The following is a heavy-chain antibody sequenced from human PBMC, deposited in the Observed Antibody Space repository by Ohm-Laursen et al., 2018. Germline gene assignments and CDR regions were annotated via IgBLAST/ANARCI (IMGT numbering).Heavy chain of an antibody. D-gene: IGHD5-18*01. CDR1: GFTFSDYY. CDR2: ISDSGGSA. Sequence: SLRLSCAASGFTFSDYYMTWVRQAPGKGLEWVSAISDSGGSAYYADSVQGRLTISRDNSKNTLYLQMNSLRAEDTAVYYCARDPGYSYGYGYFDYWGQGTLVTVSS. J-gene: IGHJ4*02. CDR3: ARDPGYSYGYGYFDY. V-gene: IGHV3-23*01.